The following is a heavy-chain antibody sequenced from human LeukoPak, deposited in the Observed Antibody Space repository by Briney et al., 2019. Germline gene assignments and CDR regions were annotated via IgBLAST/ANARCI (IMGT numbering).Heavy chain of an antibody. V-gene: IGHV4-59*12. CDR2: IYYSGST. J-gene: IGHJ4*02. Sequence: SETLSFTCTVSGGSISSYYWSWIRQPPGKGLEWIGYIYYSGSTNYNPSLKSRVTISVDTSKNQFSLKLSSVTAADTAVYYCARDGSGYYWGQGTLVTVSS. D-gene: IGHD3-22*01. CDR1: GGSISSYY. CDR3: ARDGSGYY.